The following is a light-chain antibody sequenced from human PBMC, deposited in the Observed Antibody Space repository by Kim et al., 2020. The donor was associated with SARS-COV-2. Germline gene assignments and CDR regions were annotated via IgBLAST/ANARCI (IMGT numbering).Light chain of an antibody. Sequence: SYELTQPPSVSVSPGQTATITCSGDKLGDKYACXYQQKPGQSPTLVIYEDDKRPSGIPERFSGSNSGSTATLTISGAQAMDEADYYCQAWESRTVVFGGG. J-gene: IGLJ2*01. CDR1: KLGDKY. CDR3: QAWESRTVV. CDR2: EDD. V-gene: IGLV3-1*01.